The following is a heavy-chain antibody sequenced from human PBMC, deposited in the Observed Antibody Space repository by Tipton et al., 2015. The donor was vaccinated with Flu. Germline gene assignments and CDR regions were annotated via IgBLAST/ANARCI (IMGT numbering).Heavy chain of an antibody. CDR3: ARSDYYVSDHY. CDR2: IYHRGNT. J-gene: IGHJ4*02. CDR1: GYSISSGYY. Sequence: TLSLTCTVSGYSISSGYYWGWVRQPPGKGLEWIGTIYHRGNTYYNPSLKSRVTISVDTSKNQLSLRLGSVTAADTAVYYCARSDYYVSDHYWGQGTLVTVSS. V-gene: IGHV4-38-2*02. D-gene: IGHD3-10*01.